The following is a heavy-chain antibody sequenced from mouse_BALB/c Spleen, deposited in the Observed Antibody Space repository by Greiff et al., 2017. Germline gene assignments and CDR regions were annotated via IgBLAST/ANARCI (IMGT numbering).Heavy chain of an antibody. Sequence: EVKLVESGGGLVQPGGSLKLSCAASGFTFSSYTMSWVRQTPEKRLAWVAYISNGGGSTYYPDTVKGRFTISRDNAKNTLYLQMSSLKSEDTAMYYCARQGGNYGVYYAMDYWGQGTSVTVSS. V-gene: IGHV5-12-2*01. CDR3: ARQGGNYGVYYAMDY. CDR2: ISNGGGST. J-gene: IGHJ4*01. D-gene: IGHD2-1*01. CDR1: GFTFSSYT.